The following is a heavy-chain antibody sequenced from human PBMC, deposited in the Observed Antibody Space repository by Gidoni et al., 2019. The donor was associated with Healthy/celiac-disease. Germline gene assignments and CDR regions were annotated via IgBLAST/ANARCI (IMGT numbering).Heavy chain of an antibody. D-gene: IGHD3-10*01. V-gene: IGHV3-23*01. CDR1: GFTFSSYA. CDR2: ISGSGGST. CDR3: AKETILWFGELSASENWFDP. Sequence: EVQLLESGGGLVQPGGSLRLSCAASGFTFSSYAMSWVRQAPGKGLEWVSAISGSGGSTYYADSVKGRFTISRDNSKNTLYLQMNSLRAEDTAVYYCAKETILWFGELSASENWFDPWGQGTLVTVSS. J-gene: IGHJ5*02.